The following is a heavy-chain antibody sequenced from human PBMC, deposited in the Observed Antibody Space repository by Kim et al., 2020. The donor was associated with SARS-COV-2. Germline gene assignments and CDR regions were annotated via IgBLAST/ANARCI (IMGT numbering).Heavy chain of an antibody. Sequence: TYYAASVKGRFTISRDNSKNTLYLQMNSLRAEDTAVYYCAKFFRTDGYSCWGQGTLVTVSS. D-gene: IGHD2-15*01. V-gene: IGHV3-23*01. J-gene: IGHJ4*02. CDR3: AKFFRTDGYSC. CDR2: T.